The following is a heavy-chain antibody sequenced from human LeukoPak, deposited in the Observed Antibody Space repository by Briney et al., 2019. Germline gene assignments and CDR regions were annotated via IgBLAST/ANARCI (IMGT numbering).Heavy chain of an antibody. CDR2: VEYSGIT. CDR1: GGSISSSTFY. J-gene: IGHJ4*02. CDR3: ARHWKSPQFDC. Sequence: KPSETLSLTCTVTGGSISSSTFYWAWVRQPPGKGLEWIGSVEYSGITYSNPSLKSRVTISVDTSKNQFSLKLSSVTAADTAIYYCARHWKSPQFDCWGQGTLVTVSS. D-gene: IGHD1-1*01. V-gene: IGHV4-39*01.